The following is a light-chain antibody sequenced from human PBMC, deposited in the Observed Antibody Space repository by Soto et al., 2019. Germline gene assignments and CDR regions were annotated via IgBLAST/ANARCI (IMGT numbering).Light chain of an antibody. Sequence: QSVLTQPASVSGSPGQSITISCTGTSSEVGGYNYVYWYQQHPGKAPKLMIYEVSNRPSGVSNRFSGSKSGNTAALTISGLQAEDEADYYFSSYTSSSSYVFGTGTKLPVL. V-gene: IGLV2-14*01. CDR2: EVS. CDR1: SSEVGGYNY. CDR3: SSYTSSSSYV. J-gene: IGLJ1*01.